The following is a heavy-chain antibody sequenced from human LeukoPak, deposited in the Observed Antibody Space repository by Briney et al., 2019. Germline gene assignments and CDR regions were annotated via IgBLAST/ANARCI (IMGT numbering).Heavy chain of an antibody. CDR1: GYTFTSYG. CDR2: ISAYNGNT. V-gene: IGHV1-18*01. Sequence: ASVKVSCKASGYTFTSYGISWVRQAPGQGLEWMGWISAYNGNTNYAQKLQGRVTMTTDTSTSTAYMELRSLRSDDTAVYYCARVRASRSYFGEDYYYYYMDVWGKGTTVTVSS. D-gene: IGHD1-26*01. CDR3: ARVRASRSYFGEDYYYYYMDV. J-gene: IGHJ6*03.